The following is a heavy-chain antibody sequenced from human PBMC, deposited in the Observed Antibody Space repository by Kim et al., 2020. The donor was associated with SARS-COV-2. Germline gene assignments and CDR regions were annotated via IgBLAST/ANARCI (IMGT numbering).Heavy chain of an antibody. CDR2: ISGSGGST. J-gene: IGHJ2*01. Sequence: GGSLRLSCAASGFTFSSYAMSWVRQAPGKGLEWVSAISGSGGSTYYADSVKGRFTISRDNSKNTLYLQMNSLRAEDTAVYYCAKELKEAVLLWFGEPNWYFDLWGRGTLVTVSS. CDR1: GFTFSSYA. V-gene: IGHV3-23*01. D-gene: IGHD3-10*01. CDR3: AKELKEAVLLWFGEPNWYFDL.